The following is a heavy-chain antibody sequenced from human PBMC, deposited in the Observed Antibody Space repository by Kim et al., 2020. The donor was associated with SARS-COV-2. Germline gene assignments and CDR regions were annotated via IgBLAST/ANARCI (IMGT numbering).Heavy chain of an antibody. J-gene: IGHJ6*02. CDR1: GGSISSGDYY. CDR3: ARGYLFGVVIKYYYDMDV. CDR2: IYYTGST. Sequence: SETLSLTCTVSGGSISSGDYYWSWIRQPSGKGLEWIGHIYYTGSTYYNPSPKSRVTISIDTSKNQFSLKLSSVTAADTAVYYCARGYLFGVVIKYYYDMDVWGQGTTVTVSS. V-gene: IGHV4-30-4*01. D-gene: IGHD3-3*01.